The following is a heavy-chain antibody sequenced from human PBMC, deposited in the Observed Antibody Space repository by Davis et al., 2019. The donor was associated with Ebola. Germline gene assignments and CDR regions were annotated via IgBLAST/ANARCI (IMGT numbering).Heavy chain of an antibody. J-gene: IGHJ4*02. Sequence: GGSLRLSCAASGFTFSSYGMHWVRQAPGKGLEWVAVISYDGSNKYYAASVKGRFTISRDNSKNTLYLQMNSLRAEDTAVYYCAKVEMATWGYWGQGTLVTVSS. D-gene: IGHD5-24*01. CDR3: AKVEMATWGY. CDR1: GFTFSSYG. CDR2: ISYDGSNK. V-gene: IGHV3-30*18.